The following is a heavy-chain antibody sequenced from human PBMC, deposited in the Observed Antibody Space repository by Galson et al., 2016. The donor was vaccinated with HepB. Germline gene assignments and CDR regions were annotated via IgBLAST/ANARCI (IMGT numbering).Heavy chain of an antibody. V-gene: IGHV4-4*02. CDR1: GGSINSNNW. D-gene: IGHD3-22*01. CDR3: ARDQGYYGSSGYRNNYFYY. CDR2: VYRSGST. Sequence: SETLSLTCGVSGGSINSNNWWIWVRQPPGKGLEWIGEVYRSGSTTYNPSLQSRVAISVDNSKDQFSLTLTSVTAADTAVYYCARDQGYYGSSGYRNNYFYYWGQGILVTVSS. J-gene: IGHJ4*02.